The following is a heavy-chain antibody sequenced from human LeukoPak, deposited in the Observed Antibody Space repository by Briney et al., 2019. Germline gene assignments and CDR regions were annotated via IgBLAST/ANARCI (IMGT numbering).Heavy chain of an antibody. CDR2: IYSGGST. CDR3: ARESGMDV. Sequence: GGSLRLSCVGSGFTFSNHGLHWVRQAPGKGLEWVSVIYSGGSTYYADSVKGRFTISRDNSKNTLYLQMNSLRAEDTAVYYCARESGMDVWGKGTTVTVSS. V-gene: IGHV3-NL1*01. CDR1: GFTFSNHG. J-gene: IGHJ6*04.